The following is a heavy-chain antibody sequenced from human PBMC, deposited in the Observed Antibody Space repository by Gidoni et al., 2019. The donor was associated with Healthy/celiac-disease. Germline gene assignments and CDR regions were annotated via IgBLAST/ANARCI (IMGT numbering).Heavy chain of an antibody. CDR2: ISSSSSYI. J-gene: IGHJ3*02. CDR1: GFTSSSYS. CDR3: ARATSSTRSGDAFDI. Sequence: EVQLVESGGGLVKPGGSLRLSCAASGFTSSSYSMNWVRQAPGKGLEWVSSISSSSSYIYYADSVKGRFTISRDNAKNSLYLQMNSLRAEDTAVYYCARATSSTRSGDAFDIWGQGTMVTVSS. D-gene: IGHD2-2*01. V-gene: IGHV3-21*01.